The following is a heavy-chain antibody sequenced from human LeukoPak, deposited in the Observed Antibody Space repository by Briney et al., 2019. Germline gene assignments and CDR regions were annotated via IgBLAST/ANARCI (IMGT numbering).Heavy chain of an antibody. J-gene: IGHJ4*02. CDR1: GFPFGSHA. V-gene: IGHV3-23*01. CDR2: IFGSGGSP. CDR3: GKTTVGYSSGQKPAWPVDY. Sequence: GSLRLSCEASGFPFGSHAMYWVRQAPGKGLEWVAGIFGSGGSPHYADSVKGRFTISRDNSRNTVYLQINSLRADDTAVYYCGKTTVGYSSGQKPAWPVDYWGQGTLVTVSS. D-gene: IGHD5-18*01.